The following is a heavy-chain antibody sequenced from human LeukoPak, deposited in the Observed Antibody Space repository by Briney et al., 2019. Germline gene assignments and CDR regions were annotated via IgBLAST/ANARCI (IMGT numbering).Heavy chain of an antibody. Sequence: SETPSLTCSVSGASISNYYWSWIRQPPGKGLEWIGYIYYSGNTNYNPSLKSRVTLSIDTSKNQFSLRLTSVTAADTAVYYCARSLDRSGWYFGVNWGQGTLVTVSS. V-gene: IGHV4-59*01. D-gene: IGHD6-19*01. J-gene: IGHJ1*01. CDR1: GASISNYY. CDR3: ARSLDRSGWYFGVN. CDR2: IYYSGNT.